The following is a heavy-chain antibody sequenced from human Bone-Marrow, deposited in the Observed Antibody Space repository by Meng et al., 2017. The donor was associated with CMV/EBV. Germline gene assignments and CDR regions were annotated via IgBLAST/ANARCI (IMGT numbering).Heavy chain of an antibody. J-gene: IGHJ4*02. CDR1: GGSISSSSSY. Sequence: SETLSLTCTVSGGSISSSSSYWGWIRQPPGKGLEWIGSIYYSGSTYSNPSLKSRVTISVDTSKNQFSLKLSSVTAADTAVYYCARVRSGSPDYWGQGTLVTVSS. CDR3: ARVRSGSPDY. V-gene: IGHV4-39*07. D-gene: IGHD1-26*01. CDR2: IYYSGST.